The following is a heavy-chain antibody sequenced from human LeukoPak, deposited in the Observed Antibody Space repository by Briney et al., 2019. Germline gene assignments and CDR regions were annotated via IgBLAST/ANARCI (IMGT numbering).Heavy chain of an antibody. V-gene: IGHV3-23*01. CDR1: GFTMSSYA. CDR3: AKDVMATITSGGYFFDS. D-gene: IGHD5-12*01. Sequence: GGSLRLSCAASGFTMSSYAMSWVRQVQGKGLEWVSALSGSDGTTFYADSVKGRVTISRDRSKNTLYLQMNSLTAEDTALYFCAKDVMATITSGGYFFDSWGQGTLVTVSS. J-gene: IGHJ4*02. CDR2: LSGSDGTT.